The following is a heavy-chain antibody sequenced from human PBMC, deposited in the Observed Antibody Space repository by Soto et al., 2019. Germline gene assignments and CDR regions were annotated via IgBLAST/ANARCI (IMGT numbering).Heavy chain of an antibody. CDR2: ISAYNGNT. Sequence: GPSAEVPCKASGYALTSYPTHWVRQAPGQRLECMGWISAYNGNTNYAQKLQGRVTMTTDTSTSTAYMELRSLRSDDTAVYYCARSGGDIVVVPAGNYWGQGTLVTVSS. D-gene: IGHD2-2*01. CDR3: ARSGGDIVVVPAGNY. CDR1: GYALTSYP. J-gene: IGHJ4*02. V-gene: IGHV1-18*01.